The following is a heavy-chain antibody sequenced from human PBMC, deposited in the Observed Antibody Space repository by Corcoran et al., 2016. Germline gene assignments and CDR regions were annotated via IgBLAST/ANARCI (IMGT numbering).Heavy chain of an antibody. CDR3: ARGGLGEGY. CDR1: GGSISSHY. CDR2: IYNGGST. D-gene: IGHD3-16*01. Sequence: QVQLQESGPGLVKPSETLSLTCTVTGGSISSHYWSWIRQPPGKGLEWIGYIYNGGSTHYNPSLKSRVTISVETSKNQVSLKLTSVTVADTAVYYCARGGLGEGYWGQGTLVAVSS. V-gene: IGHV4-59*11. J-gene: IGHJ4*02.